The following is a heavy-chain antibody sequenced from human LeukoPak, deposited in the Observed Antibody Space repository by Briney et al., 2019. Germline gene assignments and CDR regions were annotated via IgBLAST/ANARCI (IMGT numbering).Heavy chain of an antibody. CDR3: ARRAGAYSHPYDY. Sequence: GGSLRLSCAASGFTFSSFGMHWVRQAPGKGLEWVSFIYSDNTHYSDSVKGRFTISRDNSKNTLYLQMNSLRAEDTAVYYCARRAGAYSHPYDYWGQGTLVTVSS. J-gene: IGHJ4*02. V-gene: IGHV3-53*01. D-gene: IGHD4/OR15-4a*01. CDR1: GFTFSSFG. CDR2: IYSDNT.